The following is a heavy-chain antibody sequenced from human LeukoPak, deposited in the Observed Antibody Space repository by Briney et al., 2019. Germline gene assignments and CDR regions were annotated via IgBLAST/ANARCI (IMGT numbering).Heavy chain of an antibody. V-gene: IGHV3-48*01. CDR1: GFTFSSYS. J-gene: IGHJ4*02. CDR3: AKGIVGATRVRYYFDY. D-gene: IGHD1-26*01. CDR2: ISSSSSTI. Sequence: GGSLRLSCAASGFTFSSYSMDWVRQAPGKGLEWVSYISSSSSTIYYADSVKGRFTISRDNSKNTLCLQMNSLRAEDTAVYYCAKGIVGATRVRYYFDYWGQGTLVTVSS.